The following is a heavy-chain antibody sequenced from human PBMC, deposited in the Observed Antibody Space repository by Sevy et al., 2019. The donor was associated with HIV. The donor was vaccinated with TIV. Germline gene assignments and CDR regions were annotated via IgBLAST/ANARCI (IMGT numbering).Heavy chain of an antibody. CDR1: GFTFSSYN. CDR3: ARERGYSYGSEEY. J-gene: IGHJ4*02. D-gene: IGHD5-18*01. Sequence: GGSLRLSCAASGFTFSSYNMNWVRQAPGKGLEWVSSISSSSTNIYYADSVKGRFTISRDNAKKSLYLQMNSLRAEDTAVYYCARERGYSYGSEEYWGQGTLVTISS. V-gene: IGHV3-21*01. CDR2: ISSSSTNI.